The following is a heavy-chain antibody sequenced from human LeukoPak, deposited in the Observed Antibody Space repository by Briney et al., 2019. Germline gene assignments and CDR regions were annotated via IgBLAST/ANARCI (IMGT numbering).Heavy chain of an antibody. J-gene: IGHJ4*02. V-gene: IGHV1-2*02. CDR1: GYTFTGYY. D-gene: IGHD3-3*01. CDR2: INPNSGGT. CDR3: ARVKSDFGVVIVY. Sequence: GASVKVSCKASGYTFTGYYMHWVRQAPGQGLEWMGWINPNSGGTNYAQKFQGRVTMTRDTSTSTAYMELRSLRSDDPAVYYCARVKSDFGVVIVYWGQGTLVTVSS.